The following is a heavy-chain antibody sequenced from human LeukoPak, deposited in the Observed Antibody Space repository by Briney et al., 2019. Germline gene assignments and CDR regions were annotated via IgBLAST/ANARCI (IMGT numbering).Heavy chain of an antibody. CDR1: GASISGYY. D-gene: IGHD5-24*01. CDR2: VYSSGST. Sequence: SETPSLTCSGSGASISGYYWSLIRQPPGQRLEWIAYVYSSGSTNYNPSLKSRVTISEDTSKNQFSLSLGSVTAADTAVYYCARGDRRDGFRFESWGQGTLVTVS. CDR3: ARGDRRDGFRFES. V-gene: IGHV4-59*01. J-gene: IGHJ4*02.